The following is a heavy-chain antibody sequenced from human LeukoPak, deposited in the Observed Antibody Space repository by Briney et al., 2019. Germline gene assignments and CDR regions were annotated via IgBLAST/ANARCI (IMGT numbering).Heavy chain of an antibody. D-gene: IGHD3-10*01. CDR3: ARSDGYGLVGI. Sequence: GSLRLSCAASGFTFSSYSMNWVRQAPGKGLEWIAAIFYTGSTYYNPSLKSRVTISVDTSKNHFSLRLSSVTAADTAFYYCARSDGYGLVGIWGQGTMVTVSS. V-gene: IGHV4-34*12. J-gene: IGHJ3*02. CDR1: GFTFSSYS. CDR2: IFYTGST.